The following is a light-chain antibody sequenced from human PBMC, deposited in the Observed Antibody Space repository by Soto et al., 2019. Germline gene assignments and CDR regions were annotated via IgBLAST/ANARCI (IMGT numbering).Light chain of an antibody. V-gene: IGKV3-20*01. J-gene: IGKJ2*02. CDR1: QSVSSSY. Sequence: EIVLTQSPGTLSLSPGERATLSCRASQSVSSSYLAWYRQKPGQAPSLLIYGASSRATGIPDRVSGSGSGTDFTLTISILEPEDFAVYYCQQYRSSPCTFGQGTKLEIK. CDR3: QQYRSSPCT. CDR2: GAS.